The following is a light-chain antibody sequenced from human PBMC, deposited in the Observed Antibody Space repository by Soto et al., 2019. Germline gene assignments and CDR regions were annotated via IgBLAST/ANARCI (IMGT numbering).Light chain of an antibody. CDR1: QDISSY. V-gene: IGKV1-9*01. CDR3: QQVNSYPYT. J-gene: IGKJ2*01. Sequence: DIQLTQSPSFLSASVGDRVTITCRASQDISSYLAWYQQKPGKAPKLLIYAASTLQSGVPSRLSGSGSGTEFTLTISSLQPEDFATYYCQQVNSYPYTFGQGTKLESK. CDR2: AAS.